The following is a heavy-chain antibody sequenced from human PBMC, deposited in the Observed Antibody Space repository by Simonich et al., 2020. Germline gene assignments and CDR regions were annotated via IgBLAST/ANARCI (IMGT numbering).Heavy chain of an antibody. CDR3: AREGFSGSYYDY. J-gene: IGHJ4*02. Sequence: QVQLQQWGAGLLKPSETLSLTCAVYGGSFSGSYWSWISQPPGKGLEWIGEINHSGSTNYNPSLKSRVTISVDTSKNQFSLKLSSVTAADTAVYYCAREGFSGSYYDYWGQGTLVTVSS. CDR1: GGSFSGSY. CDR2: INHSGST. D-gene: IGHD1-26*01. V-gene: IGHV4-34*01.